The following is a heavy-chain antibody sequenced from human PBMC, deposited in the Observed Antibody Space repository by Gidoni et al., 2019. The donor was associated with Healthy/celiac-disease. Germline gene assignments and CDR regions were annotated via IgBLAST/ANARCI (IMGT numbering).Heavy chain of an antibody. J-gene: IGHJ6*02. Sequence: QVQMVESGGGVVKPGRYRRLSCAASGFTFSSYAMPWVRQAPGKGLEWVAVISYDGSNNSYADSVKGRFTISSYNSKTTLYLQMNSLRAADTAVYYCARDEDPLLWGLGYGMDVWGQGTTVTVSS. D-gene: IGHD2-2*01. CDR3: ARDEDPLLWGLGYGMDV. CDR2: ISYDGSNN. CDR1: GFTFSSYA. V-gene: IGHV3-30-3*01.